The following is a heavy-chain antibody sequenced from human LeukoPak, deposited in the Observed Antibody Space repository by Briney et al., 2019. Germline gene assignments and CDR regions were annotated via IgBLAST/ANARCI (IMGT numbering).Heavy chain of an antibody. CDR1: GGSFSGYY. CDR2: INHSGST. Sequence: SETLSLTCAVYGGSFSGYYWRWIRQPPGKGLEWIGEINHSGSTNYNPSLKSRVTISVDTSKNQFSLKLSSVTAADTAVYYCAMSPFYYYYGMDVWGQGTTVTVSS. V-gene: IGHV4-34*01. CDR3: AMSPFYYYYGMDV. J-gene: IGHJ6*02.